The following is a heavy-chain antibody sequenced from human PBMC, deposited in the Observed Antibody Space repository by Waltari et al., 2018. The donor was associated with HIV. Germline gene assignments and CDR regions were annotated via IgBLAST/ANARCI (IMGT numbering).Heavy chain of an antibody. CDR2: LFYSGST. Sequence: QMQLQESGPGLVKPSETLSLTCTVSGCSIGSSSHFWGWIRQPPGKGLEWIGTLFYSGSTDYNPSLKSRVTISVDTSKNQFSLKMSSVTAADTAVYYCARLQGWELIGSAAFDIWGQGTMVTVSS. D-gene: IGHD1-26*01. CDR3: ARLQGWELIGSAAFDI. V-gene: IGHV4-39*01. CDR1: GCSIGSSSHF. J-gene: IGHJ3*02.